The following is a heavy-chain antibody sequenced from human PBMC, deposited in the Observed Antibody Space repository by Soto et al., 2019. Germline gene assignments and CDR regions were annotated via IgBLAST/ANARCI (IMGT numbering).Heavy chain of an antibody. CDR2: IYYSGST. CDR3: ARSCVRGGSCYSFDP. Sequence: SETLSLTCTVSGGSISSGGYYWSWIRQHPGKGLEWIGYIYYSGSTYYNPSLKSRVTISVDTSKNQFSLKLSSVTAADTAVYYCARSCVRGGSCYSFDPWGQGTLVTVSS. CDR1: GGSISSGGYY. D-gene: IGHD2-15*01. J-gene: IGHJ5*02. V-gene: IGHV4-31*03.